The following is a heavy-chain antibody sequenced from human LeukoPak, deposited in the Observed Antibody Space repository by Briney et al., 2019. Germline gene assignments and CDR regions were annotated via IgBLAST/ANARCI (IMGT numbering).Heavy chain of an antibody. D-gene: IGHD3-10*01. J-gene: IGHJ4*02. CDR1: GFNFRSFI. CDR2: ITGTSNYR. CDR3: ARVTYGSGTYGAFDY. V-gene: IGHV3-21*01. Sequence: GGSLRLSCAASGFNFRSFIMNWVRQAPGKGLEWVSSITGTSNYRYYSVSVKGRFTISRDNARNSLYLQMNGLRVEDTAVYYCARVTYGSGTYGAFDYWGQGTLVTVSS.